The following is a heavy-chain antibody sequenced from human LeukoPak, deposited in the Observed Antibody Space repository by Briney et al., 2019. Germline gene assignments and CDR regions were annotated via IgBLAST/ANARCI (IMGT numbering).Heavy chain of an antibody. J-gene: IGHJ6*02. D-gene: IGHD2-8*01. CDR3: ARGLWGGCTNGVCYSSFYYGMDV. V-gene: IGHV1-2*02. CDR1: GYTFTGYY. CDR2: INPNSGGT. Sequence: ASVKVSCKASGYTFTGYYMHWVRQAPGQGLEWIGWINPNSGGTNYAQKFQGRVTMTRDTSISTAYMELSRLRSDDTAVYYCARGLWGGCTNGVCYSSFYYGMDVWGQGTTVTVSS.